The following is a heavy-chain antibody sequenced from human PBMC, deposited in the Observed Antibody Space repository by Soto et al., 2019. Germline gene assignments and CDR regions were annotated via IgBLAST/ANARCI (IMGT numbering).Heavy chain of an antibody. V-gene: IGHV1-46*03. D-gene: IGHD6-19*01. J-gene: IGHJ3*02. Sequence: SCAATGYTVTSYYMNSVRQAPGQGLEWMGIINPSGGSTSYAQKFQGRVTMTRDTSTSTVYMELSSLRSEDTAVYYCASSGWSHDAFDIWGQGTMVTVSS. CDR1: GYTVTSYY. CDR3: ASSGWSHDAFDI. CDR2: INPSGGST.